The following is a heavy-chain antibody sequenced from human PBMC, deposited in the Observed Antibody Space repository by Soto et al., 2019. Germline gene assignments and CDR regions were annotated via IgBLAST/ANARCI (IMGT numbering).Heavy chain of an antibody. V-gene: IGHV3-48*01. CDR3: ATSFITTIGKTA. J-gene: IGHJ4*02. CDR2: ISSSSTTI. Sequence: EVQLVESGGGLVQPGGSLRLSCEASGFTFSNFGINWVRQAPGKGLEWVSHISSSSTTIYYAESVKGRFTICRDNAKNSLYLEMSSLRGEDTTVYYCATSFITTIGKTAWGQGTLVTVSS. D-gene: IGHD1-1*01. CDR1: GFTFSNFG.